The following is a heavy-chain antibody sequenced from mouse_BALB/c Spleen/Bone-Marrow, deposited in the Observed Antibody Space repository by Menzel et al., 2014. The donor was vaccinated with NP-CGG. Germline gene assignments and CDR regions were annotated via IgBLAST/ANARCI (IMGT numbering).Heavy chain of an antibody. CDR2: INPTSYYT. D-gene: IGHD4-1*01. CDR1: GYTFTSYT. CDR3: AREGLGRGY. V-gene: IGHV1-4*01. Sequence: VHLHQSGAELARPGASVKMSCKTSGYTFTSYTISWIKLLSGQFLAFLGYINPTSYYTDHNQKFKDKATLTSDKSSSTAYMQLNSLTSEDSAVYYCAREGLGRGYWGQGTTLTVSS. J-gene: IGHJ2*01.